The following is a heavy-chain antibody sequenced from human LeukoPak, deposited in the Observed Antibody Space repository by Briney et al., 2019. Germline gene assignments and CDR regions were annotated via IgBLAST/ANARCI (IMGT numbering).Heavy chain of an antibody. CDR1: GYTFTTYS. CDR3: ARVGYYDSSGYLDY. Sequence: ASVKVSCKASGYTFTTYSMHWVRQAPGQGLEWMGWINPNSGGTNYAQKFQGRVTMTRDTSISTAYVELSRLRSDDTAVYYCARVGYYDSSGYLDYWGQGTLVTVSS. D-gene: IGHD3-22*01. CDR2: INPNSGGT. V-gene: IGHV1-2*02. J-gene: IGHJ4*02.